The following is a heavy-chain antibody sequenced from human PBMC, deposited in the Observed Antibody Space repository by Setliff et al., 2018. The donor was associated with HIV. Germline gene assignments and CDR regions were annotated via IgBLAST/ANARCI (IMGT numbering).Heavy chain of an antibody. Sequence: SETLSLTCTVSGGSMSTYYWRWIRQPPGKGLEWIGYSYYRGSTDYNPSLKSRVTMSVDTSKTPFSLKLNSVTATDTSLYYCARAKFYYDSSGFFPLPAAFDFWGQGTMVTVSS. CDR2: SYYRGST. CDR3: ARAKFYYDSSGFFPLPAAFDF. CDR1: GGSMSTYY. D-gene: IGHD3-22*01. J-gene: IGHJ3*01. V-gene: IGHV4-59*08.